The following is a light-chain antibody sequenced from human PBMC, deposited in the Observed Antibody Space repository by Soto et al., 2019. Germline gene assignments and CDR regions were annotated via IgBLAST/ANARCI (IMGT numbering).Light chain of an antibody. J-gene: IGLJ2*01. CDR1: SSNIGAGYD. V-gene: IGLV1-40*01. CDR3: QSYDSSLSGHVV. Sequence: QSVLTQPPSVSGAPGQRVTISCTGSSSNIGAGYDVHWYQQLPGTAPKRLIYDNSNRPSGVPDRFSGSKSGTSASLAITGLQSEDEADYYCQSYDSSLSGHVVFGGGTKLTVL. CDR2: DNS.